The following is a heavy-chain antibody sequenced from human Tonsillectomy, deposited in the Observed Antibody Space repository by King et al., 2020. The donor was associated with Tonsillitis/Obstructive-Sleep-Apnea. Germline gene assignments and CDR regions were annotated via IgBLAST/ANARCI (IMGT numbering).Heavy chain of an antibody. J-gene: IGHJ4*02. V-gene: IGHV4-59*01. CDR1: GGSISSYY. CDR2: IYYSGST. CDR3: ARGIKALDY. Sequence: VQLQESGPGLVKPSETLSLTCTVSGGSISSYYWSWIRQPPGKGLEWIGYIYYSGSTKYNPSLKSRVTISVDTSKNQFSLKLSSVTAADTAVYYCARGIKALDYWGQGTLVTVSS. D-gene: IGHD2-15*01.